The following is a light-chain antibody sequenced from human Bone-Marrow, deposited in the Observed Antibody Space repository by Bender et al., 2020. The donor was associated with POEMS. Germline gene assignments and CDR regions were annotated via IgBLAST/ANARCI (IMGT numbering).Light chain of an antibody. CDR3: CSYTSSTTLV. Sequence: QSALTQPPSASGSPGQSVTISCTGTSSDVGRYNYVSWYQQHPGKAPKLMIYEGSKRPSGVSNRFSGSKSGNTASLTISGLQAEDEADYYCCSYTSSTTLVFGGGTKLTVL. J-gene: IGLJ2*01. V-gene: IGLV2-14*01. CDR1: SSDVGRYNY. CDR2: EGS.